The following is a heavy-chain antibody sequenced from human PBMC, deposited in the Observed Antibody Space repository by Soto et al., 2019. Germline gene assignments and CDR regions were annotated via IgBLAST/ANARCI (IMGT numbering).Heavy chain of an antibody. CDR1: GFTFSSYD. Sequence: GGSLRLSCAASGFTFSSYDIPLVRQATGKGLEWVSAIGTAGDPYYPGSVKGRFTISRENAKNSLYLQMNSLRAGDTAVYYCARENEDGMDVWGQGTTVTVSS. J-gene: IGHJ6*02. V-gene: IGHV3-13*05. CDR2: IGTAGDP. D-gene: IGHD1-1*01. CDR3: ARENEDGMDV.